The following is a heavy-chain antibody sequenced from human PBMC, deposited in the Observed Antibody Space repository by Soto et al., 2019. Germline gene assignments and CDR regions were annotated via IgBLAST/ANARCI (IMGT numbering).Heavy chain of an antibody. CDR2: ISGSGGST. V-gene: IGHV3-23*01. CDR1: GFTFSSYA. Sequence: EVQLLESGGGLVQPGGSLRLSCAASGFTFSSYAMSWVRQAPGKGLEWVSAISGSGGSTYYADSVKGRFTISRDNSKNTLYLQTNSLRAEDTAVYYCAKDRQRGYCSGGSCYNHFDYWGQGTLVTVSS. CDR3: AKDRQRGYCSGGSCYNHFDY. D-gene: IGHD2-15*01. J-gene: IGHJ4*02.